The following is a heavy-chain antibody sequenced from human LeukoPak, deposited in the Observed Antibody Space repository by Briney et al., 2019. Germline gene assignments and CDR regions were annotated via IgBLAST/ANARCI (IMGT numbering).Heavy chain of an antibody. D-gene: IGHD4-17*01. CDR2: IWYDGSNK. Sequence: PGGSLKLSCVASGFTFSSCNMHWVRQAPGKGLEWVALIWYDGSNKYYTDSVKGRFTISRDNSKNTLYLQMNSLRAEDTALYHCAKDSNDYGDYNYFDYWGQGTLVTVSS. CDR3: AKDSNDYGDYNYFDY. CDR1: GFTFSSCN. V-gene: IGHV3-33*06. J-gene: IGHJ4*02.